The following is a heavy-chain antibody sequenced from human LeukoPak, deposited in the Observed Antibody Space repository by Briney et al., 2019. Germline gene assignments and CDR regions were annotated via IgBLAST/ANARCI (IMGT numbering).Heavy chain of an antibody. Sequence: PGRSLRLSCAASGFTFSSYGMHWVRQAPGKGLEWVAVISYDGSNKYYADSVKGRFTISRDNSKNTLYLQMNSLRAEDTAVYYCAKSGSSGWLSFWGQGTLVTVSS. D-gene: IGHD6-19*01. CDR1: GFTFSSYG. CDR2: ISYDGSNK. CDR3: AKSGSSGWLSF. V-gene: IGHV3-30*18. J-gene: IGHJ4*02.